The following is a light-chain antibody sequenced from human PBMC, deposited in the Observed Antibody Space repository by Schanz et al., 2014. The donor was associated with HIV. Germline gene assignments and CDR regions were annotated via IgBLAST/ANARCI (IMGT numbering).Light chain of an antibody. CDR3: QQYNTYPLT. V-gene: IGKV1-9*01. CDR2: AAS. CDR1: QAISSF. Sequence: IQLTQSPSSLSASVGERVTITCRASQAISSFLAWYQQKLGKAPKLLIYAASTLQSGVPSRFSGSGSGTDFTLTISSLQPEDFATYYCQQYNTYPLTFGGGTKVEIK. J-gene: IGKJ4*01.